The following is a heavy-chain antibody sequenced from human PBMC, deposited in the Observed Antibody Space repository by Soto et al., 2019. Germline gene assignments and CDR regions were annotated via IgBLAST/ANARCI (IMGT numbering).Heavy chain of an antibody. V-gene: IGHV4-30-2*01. D-gene: IGHD6-13*01. CDR2: IYHSGST. J-gene: IGHJ6*02. CDR1: GGSISSGCYS. CDR3: AREGVSSSWYNYYGMDV. Sequence: SETLSLTCAVFGGSISSGCYSWSWIRQPPGKGLEWIGYIYHSGSTYYNPSLKSRVTISVDRSKNQFSLKLSSVTAADTAVYYCAREGVSSSWYNYYGMDVWGQGTTVTVSS.